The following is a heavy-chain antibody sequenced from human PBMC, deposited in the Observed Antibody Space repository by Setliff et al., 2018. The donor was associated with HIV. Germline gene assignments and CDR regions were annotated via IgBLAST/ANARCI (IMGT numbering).Heavy chain of an antibody. CDR2: IYYSGST. D-gene: IGHD4-4*01. CDR3: ARSVVDYRYYYMEV. V-gene: IGHV4-39*01. Sequence: SETLSLTCTVSGGSISSSSYYWGWIRQPPGKGLEWIGGIYYSGSTYYNPSLKSRVTIAVDTSKNQCSLNMSSVTAAETAVYYCARSVVDYRYYYMEVWGKGTTVTVS. J-gene: IGHJ6*03. CDR1: GGSISSSSYY.